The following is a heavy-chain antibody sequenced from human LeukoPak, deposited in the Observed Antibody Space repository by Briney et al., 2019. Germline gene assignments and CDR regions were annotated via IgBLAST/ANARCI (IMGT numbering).Heavy chain of an antibody. CDR3: ARAPTGTGGWNWFDP. CDR2: IYPSGST. J-gene: IGHJ5*02. D-gene: IGHD1-1*01. V-gene: IGHV4-4*07. Sequence: SETLSLTCTVSGGSVSSYYWSWIRQPAGKGLELIGRIYPSGSTNYNPSLKSRVTMSVDTSKNQFSLKLSSVTAADTAVYYCARAPTGTGGWNWFDPWGQGTLVTVSS. CDR1: GGSVSSYY.